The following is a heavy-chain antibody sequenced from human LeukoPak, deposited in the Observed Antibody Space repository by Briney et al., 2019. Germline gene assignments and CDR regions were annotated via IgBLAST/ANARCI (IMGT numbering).Heavy chain of an antibody. CDR2: ISGSGGST. J-gene: IGHJ4*02. Sequence: GGSPRLSCAASGFTFSSYAMSWVRQAPGKGLEWVSAISGSGGSTYYADSVKGRITISRDNSKNTLYLQTNSLRAEDTAVYYCAKDHQGDGSYGGYWGQGTLVTVSS. CDR1: GFTFSSYA. D-gene: IGHD1-26*01. V-gene: IGHV3-23*01. CDR3: AKDHQGDGSYGGY.